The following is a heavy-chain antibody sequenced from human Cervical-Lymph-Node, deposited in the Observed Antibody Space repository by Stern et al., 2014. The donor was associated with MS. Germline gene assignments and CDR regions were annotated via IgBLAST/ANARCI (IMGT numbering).Heavy chain of an antibody. CDR2: IWYDGNKK. J-gene: IGHJ4*02. Sequence: VQLVESGGGVVPPGRSLRLSCAASGFTYSNYGMHLVRPAPGKGLEWLAVIWYDGNKKYYADSVKGRFAISRDNSKNTLFLQMSSLTAEDTALYYCARGNWNYEGMGYWGQGTLVTVSS. CDR3: ARGNWNYEGMGY. V-gene: IGHV3-33*01. D-gene: IGHD1-7*01. CDR1: GFTYSNYG.